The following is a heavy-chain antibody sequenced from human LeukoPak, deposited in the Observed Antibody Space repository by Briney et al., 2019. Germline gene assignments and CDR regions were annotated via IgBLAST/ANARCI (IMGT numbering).Heavy chain of an antibody. J-gene: IGHJ5*02. D-gene: IGHD2-2*01. CDR1: GYTFTGYY. CDR2: INPNSGGT. Sequence: ASEKVSCKASGYTFTGYYMHWVRQAPGQGLEWMGWINPNSGGTNYAQKFQGRVTMTRDTSISTAYMELSRLRSDDTAVYYCARESIVVVPAGFDPWGQGTLVTVSS. V-gene: IGHV1-2*02. CDR3: ARESIVVVPAGFDP.